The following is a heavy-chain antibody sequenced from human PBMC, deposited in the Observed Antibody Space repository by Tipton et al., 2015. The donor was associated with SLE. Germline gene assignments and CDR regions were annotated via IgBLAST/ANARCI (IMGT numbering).Heavy chain of an antibody. D-gene: IGHD3-22*01. V-gene: IGHV3-30*03. CDR2: ISYDGSNK. J-gene: IGHJ3*02. CDR3: ARAWDSSGYYAFDI. Sequence: SLRLSCAASGFTFSSYGMHWVRQAPGKGLEWVAVISYDGSNKYYADSVKGRFTISRDNSKNTLYLQMNSLRAEDTAVYYCARAWDSSGYYAFDIWGQGTMVTVSS. CDR1: GFTFSSYG.